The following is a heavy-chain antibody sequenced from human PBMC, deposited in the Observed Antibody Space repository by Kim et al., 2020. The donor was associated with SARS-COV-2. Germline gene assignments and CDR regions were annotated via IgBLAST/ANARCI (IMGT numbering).Heavy chain of an antibody. CDR2: IRSKAYGGTT. D-gene: IGHD2-15*01. CDR1: GFTFGDYA. Sequence: GGSLRLSCTASGFTFGDYAMSWFRQAPGKGLEWVGFIRSKAYGGTTEYAASVKGRFTISRDDSKSIAYLQMNSLKTEDTTVYYCTRGDCSGGSCYLSDYYGMDVWGQGTTVTVSS. J-gene: IGHJ6*02. CDR3: TRGDCSGGSCYLSDYYGMDV. V-gene: IGHV3-49*03.